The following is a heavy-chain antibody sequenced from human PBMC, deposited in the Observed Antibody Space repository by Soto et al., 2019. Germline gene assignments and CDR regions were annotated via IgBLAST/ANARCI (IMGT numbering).Heavy chain of an antibody. CDR1: GYSFTSYW. J-gene: IGHJ5*02. CDR3: ARIGYYDSSGNWFDP. Sequence: PGESLKISCKVSGYSFTSYWISWVRQMPGKGLEWMGRIDPSDSYTNYSPSFQGHVTISADKSISTAYLQWSSLKASDTAMYYCARIGYYDSSGNWFDPWGQGTLVTVSS. CDR2: IDPSDSYT. D-gene: IGHD3-22*01. V-gene: IGHV5-10-1*01.